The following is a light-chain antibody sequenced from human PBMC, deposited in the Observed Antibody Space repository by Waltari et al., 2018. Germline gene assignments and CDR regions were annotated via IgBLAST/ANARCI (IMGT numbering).Light chain of an antibody. CDR2: GTS. Sequence: QSVLTQPPSVSGAPGQRVTISCTGSSSNIGAGYDVNWYQQLPGTAPKLLIYGTSNRPSGVPDRFSGSKSATSASLAITGLQAEDEADYYCQSYDSSLSGRGVFGGGTKLTVL. V-gene: IGLV1-40*01. CDR1: SSNIGAGYD. CDR3: QSYDSSLSGRGV. J-gene: IGLJ2*01.